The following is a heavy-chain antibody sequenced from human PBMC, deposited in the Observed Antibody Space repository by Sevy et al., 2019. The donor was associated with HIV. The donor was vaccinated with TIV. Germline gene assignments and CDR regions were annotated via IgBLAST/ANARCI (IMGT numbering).Heavy chain of an antibody. CDR2: IIPIFGTK. CDR1: GGTFNKYP. CDR3: ALAAQVTMTVAVGYFEY. V-gene: IGHV1-69*13. D-gene: IGHD1-26*01. Sequence: ASVQVSCKAFGGTFNKYPFIWVRQAPGQGLEWMGGIIPIFGTKNYAQKFQGRVTITADEYRKTVYMQLSSLTSEDTAVYWCALAAQVTMTVAVGYFEYWGQGTLVTVSS. J-gene: IGHJ4*02.